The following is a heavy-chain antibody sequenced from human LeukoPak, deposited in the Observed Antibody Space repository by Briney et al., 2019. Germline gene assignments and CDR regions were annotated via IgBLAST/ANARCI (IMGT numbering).Heavy chain of an antibody. V-gene: IGHV3-23*01. CDR2: TSGSGGTT. CDR1: GFTFSNYA. CDR3: AKSPTRSDISGYYA. D-gene: IGHD3-22*01. J-gene: IGHJ5*02. Sequence: GGSLRLSCAASGFTFSNYAMSWVRQAPGKGLEWVSGTSGSGGTTYYADSVKGRFTISRDNSKNTLYLQMSSLRAEDTAVYYCAKSPTRSDISGYYAWGQGTLVTVSS.